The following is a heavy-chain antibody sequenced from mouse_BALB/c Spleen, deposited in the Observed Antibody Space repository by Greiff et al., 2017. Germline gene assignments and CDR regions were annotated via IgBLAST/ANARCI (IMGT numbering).Heavy chain of an antibody. CDR3: ARIYDYYAMDY. V-gene: IGHV14-3*02. Sequence: VQLQQSGAELVKPGASVKLSCTASGFNIKDTYMHWVKQRPEQGLEWIGRIDPANGNTKYDPKFQGKATITADTSSNTAYLQLSCLTSEDTAVYYCARIYDYYAMDYWGQGTSVTVSS. J-gene: IGHJ4*01. CDR1: GFNIKDTY. CDR2: IDPANGNT. D-gene: IGHD2-3*01.